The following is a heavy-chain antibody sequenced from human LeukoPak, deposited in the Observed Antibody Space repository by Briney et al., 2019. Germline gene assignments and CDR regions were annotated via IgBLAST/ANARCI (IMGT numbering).Heavy chain of an antibody. CDR2: IYTSGST. Sequence: SGTLSLTCTVSGGSISSYYWSWIRQPAGKGLEWIGRIYTSGSTNYNPSLKSRVTMSVDTSKNQFSLKLSSVTAADTAVYYCAGIPAATGYYYYGMDVWGQGTTVTVSS. J-gene: IGHJ6*02. CDR1: GGSISSYY. CDR3: AGIPAATGYYYYGMDV. V-gene: IGHV4-4*07. D-gene: IGHD2-2*01.